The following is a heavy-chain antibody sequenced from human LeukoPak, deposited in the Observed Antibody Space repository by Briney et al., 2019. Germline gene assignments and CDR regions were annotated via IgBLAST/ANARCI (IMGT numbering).Heavy chain of an antibody. CDR3: ASSHPLGSNNDYYTPFDY. CDR1: GGSISSYY. CDR2: IYYSGDT. Sequence: SETLSLTCNVSGGSISSYYWSWIRQPPGKGLEWIGYIYYSGDTNYNPSLKSRVTISVDTSKNQFSLKLTSVTAADTAVYYCASSHPLGSNNDYYTPFDYWGQGALVIVSS. J-gene: IGHJ4*02. V-gene: IGHV4-59*01. D-gene: IGHD3-3*01.